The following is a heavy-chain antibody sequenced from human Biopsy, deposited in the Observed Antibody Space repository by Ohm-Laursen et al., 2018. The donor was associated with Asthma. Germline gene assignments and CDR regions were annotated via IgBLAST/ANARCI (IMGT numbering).Heavy chain of an antibody. CDR2: ISYDGFNK. D-gene: IGHD3-10*01. CDR3: ARGLDYSGRSGFDY. CDR1: GFTFSTYG. V-gene: IGHV3-30*03. J-gene: IGHJ4*02. Sequence: SLRLSCAASGFTFSTYGMHWVRQAPGKGLEWVAVISYDGFNKDYGDSVKGRFTISRDNSKNTLYLHMNSLRVEDTAVYYCARGLDYSGRSGFDYWGQGTLVTVSS.